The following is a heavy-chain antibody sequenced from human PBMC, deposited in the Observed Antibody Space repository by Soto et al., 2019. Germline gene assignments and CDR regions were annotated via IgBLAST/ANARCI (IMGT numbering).Heavy chain of an antibody. V-gene: IGHV3-7*01. CDR2: IKQDGSEK. D-gene: IGHD3-3*01. J-gene: IGHJ3*02. Sequence: EVQLVESGGGLVQPGGSLRLSCAASGFTFSSYWMSWVRQAPGKGLEWVANIKQDGSEKYYVDSVKGRFTISRDNAKNSLYLQMNSLRAEDTAVYYCARDCYRPDYYDFWSGYSETDAFDIWGQGTMVTVSS. CDR3: ARDCYRPDYYDFWSGYSETDAFDI. CDR1: GFTFSSYW.